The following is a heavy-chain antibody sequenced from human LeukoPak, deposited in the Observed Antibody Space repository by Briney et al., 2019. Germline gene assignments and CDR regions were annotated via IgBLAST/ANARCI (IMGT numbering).Heavy chain of an antibody. Sequence: GGSLRLSCAASGFTFSSYSMNWVRQAPGKGLEWVSSISSSSVYIYYADSVKGRFTISRDNAKNTLYLQMNSLRAEDTAVYYCARTYYFDYWGQGTLVTVSS. CDR2: ISSSSVYI. J-gene: IGHJ4*02. CDR3: ARTYYFDY. CDR1: GFTFSSYS. V-gene: IGHV3-21*01.